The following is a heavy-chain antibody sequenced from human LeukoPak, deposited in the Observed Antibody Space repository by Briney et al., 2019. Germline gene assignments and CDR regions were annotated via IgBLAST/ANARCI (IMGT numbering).Heavy chain of an antibody. V-gene: IGHV3-30*04. Sequence: GGSLRLSCVASGFTFRRYTMQWVRQAPGKGLEWVAGTLYDGSNKYYADSVKVRFTNSRDNSKNTLYLQMNSLTTEDTAVYYCARDNYGGYFDLWGRGTLVTVSS. CDR2: TLYDGSNK. D-gene: IGHD4-23*01. CDR3: ARDNYGGYFDL. J-gene: IGHJ2*01. CDR1: GFTFRRYT.